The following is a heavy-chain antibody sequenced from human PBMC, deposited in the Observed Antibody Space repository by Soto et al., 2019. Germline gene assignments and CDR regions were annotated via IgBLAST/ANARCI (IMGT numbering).Heavy chain of an antibody. D-gene: IGHD3-10*01. CDR1: GGSISSGGYY. CDR3: ARGFPYHYGYGMDV. J-gene: IGHJ6*04. CDR2: THYSGNT. V-gene: IGHV4-31*03. Sequence: QVQLQESGPGLVKSSQTLSLTCTVSGGSISSGGYYWSWIRQHPGKGLEWIGYTHYSGNTYYNLSLKSRVTISIVPSKNHLSLKVNYVTAADTAVYYCARGFPYHYGYGMDVWGKGTTV.